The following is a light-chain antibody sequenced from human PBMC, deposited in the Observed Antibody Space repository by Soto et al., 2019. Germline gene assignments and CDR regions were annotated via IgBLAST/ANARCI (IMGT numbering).Light chain of an antibody. J-gene: IGKJ1*01. CDR2: GAS. CDR3: QQYGSSPRT. V-gene: IGKV3-20*01. Sequence: DIVLPQSPEPLSLSPGERSTLSCRASQSVSSSYLAWYQQKPGQAPRLLIYGASSRATGIPDRFSGSGSGTDFTLTISRLEPEDFAVYYCQQYGSSPRTFGQVTMV. CDR1: QSVSSSY.